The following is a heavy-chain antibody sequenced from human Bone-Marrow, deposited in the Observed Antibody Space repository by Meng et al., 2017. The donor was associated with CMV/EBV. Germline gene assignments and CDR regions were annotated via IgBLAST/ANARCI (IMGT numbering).Heavy chain of an antibody. CDR1: GFTFSSYW. J-gene: IGHJ4*02. CDR3: ARGLVGATKN. V-gene: IGHV3-7*01. CDR2: IKQDGSEK. D-gene: IGHD1-26*01. Sequence: GESLKISCAASGFTFSSYWMSWVRQAPGKGLEWVANIKQDGSEKYYVDSVKGRFTISRDNAKNSLYLQMNSLRAEDTAVYYCARGLVGATKNWGQGTLVTVSS.